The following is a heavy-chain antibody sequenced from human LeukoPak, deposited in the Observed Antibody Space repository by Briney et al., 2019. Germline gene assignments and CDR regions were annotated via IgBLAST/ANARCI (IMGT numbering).Heavy chain of an antibody. D-gene: IGHD3-22*01. J-gene: IGHJ4*02. CDR2: ISGSGGST. V-gene: IGHV3-23*01. CDR3: ANTLRPTYYYDSSGYYPFDY. CDR1: GFTFSSYA. Sequence: GGSLRLSCAASGFTFSSYAMSWVRQAPGKGLEWVSAISGSGGSTYHADSVKGRFTISRDNSKNTLYLQMNSLRAEDTAVYYCANTLRPTYYYDSSGYYPFDYWGQGTLVTVSS.